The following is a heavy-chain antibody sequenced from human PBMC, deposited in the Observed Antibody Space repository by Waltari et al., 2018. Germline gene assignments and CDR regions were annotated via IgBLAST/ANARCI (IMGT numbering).Heavy chain of an antibody. D-gene: IGHD2-15*01. V-gene: IGHV4-34*01. J-gene: IGHJ6*02. CDR3: ARGLFRGCSGGSCYFWSPSYYYGMDV. CDR2: INHSGST. CDR1: GGSFSGYY. Sequence: QVQLQQWGAGLLKPSETLSLTCAVYGGSFSGYYWSWLRQPPGKGLEWIGEINHSGSTNYNPSLKSRVTISVDTSKNQFSLKLSSVTAADTAVYYCARGLFRGCSGGSCYFWSPSYYYGMDVWGQGTTVTVSS.